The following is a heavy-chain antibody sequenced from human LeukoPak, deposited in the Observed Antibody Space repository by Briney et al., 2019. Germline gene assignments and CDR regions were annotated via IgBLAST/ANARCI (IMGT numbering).Heavy chain of an antibody. CDR2: ISAYNGNT. Sequence: ASVKVSCKASGYTFTSYGISWVRQAPGQGLEWMGWISAYNGNTNYAQKLQGRVTITADKSTSTAYMELSSLRSEDTAVYYCARDGGYYGSGSPLGYFQHWGQGTLVTVSS. CDR1: GYTFTSYG. V-gene: IGHV1-18*01. J-gene: IGHJ1*01. CDR3: ARDGGYYGSGSPLGYFQH. D-gene: IGHD3-10*01.